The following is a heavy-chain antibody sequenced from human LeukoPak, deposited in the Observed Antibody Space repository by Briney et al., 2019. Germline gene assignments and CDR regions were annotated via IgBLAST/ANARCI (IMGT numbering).Heavy chain of an antibody. V-gene: IGHV3-21*01. Sequence: GGSLRLSCATSGFTFSSYSMNWVRQAPGKGLEWASSISSSSSYIYYADSVKGRFTISRDNAKNSLYLQMNSLRAEDTAVYYCARDGTYYDSSGYDYVADYHYMDVWGKGTTVTVSS. CDR1: GFTFSSYS. D-gene: IGHD3-22*01. CDR3: ARDGTYYDSSGYDYVADYHYMDV. CDR2: ISSSSSYI. J-gene: IGHJ6*03.